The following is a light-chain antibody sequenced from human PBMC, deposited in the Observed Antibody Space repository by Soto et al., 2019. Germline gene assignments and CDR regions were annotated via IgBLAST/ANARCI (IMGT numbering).Light chain of an antibody. CDR3: QVWDSSTVI. CDR2: RDA. J-gene: IGLJ2*01. V-gene: IGLV3-9*01. CDR1: KIENKN. Sequence: SYELTQPLSVSVALGQTARITCGGNKIENKNEHWSQQRPGQAPVLVIYRDANRPSGIPERFSGSNSGNTATLTSSRAQAEDEADYYCQVWDSSTVIFGGGTKLTVL.